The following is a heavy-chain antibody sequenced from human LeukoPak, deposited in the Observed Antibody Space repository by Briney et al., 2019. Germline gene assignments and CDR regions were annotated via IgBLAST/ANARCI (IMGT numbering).Heavy chain of an antibody. J-gene: IGHJ4*02. Sequence: PSETLSLTCTVSGYSISSGYSWGWIRQPPGQGLEWIGSIYHSGSTYYNPSLRSRVIISVDTSKNQLSLKLSSVTAADTAVYYCARDQGTAMAHWGQGTLVTVSS. V-gene: IGHV4-38-2*02. D-gene: IGHD5-18*01. CDR3: ARDQGTAMAH. CDR2: IYHSGST. CDR1: GYSISSGYS.